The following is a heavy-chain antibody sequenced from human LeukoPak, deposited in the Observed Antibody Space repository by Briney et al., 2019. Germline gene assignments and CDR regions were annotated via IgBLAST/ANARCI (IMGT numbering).Heavy chain of an antibody. CDR1: GASMSGYY. V-gene: IGHV4-4*09. D-gene: IGHD3-10*01. CDR3: SRRRGGYGEGEFIY. J-gene: IGHJ4*02. Sequence: SETLSLTCTVSGASMSGYYWTWIRQSPGKGLEWIGHIHISGTTTYNPSFKSRVDMSKDTSKNKFSLSLTSATATETAFYYCSRRRGGYGEGEFIYWGQGTLVTVSS. CDR2: IHISGTT.